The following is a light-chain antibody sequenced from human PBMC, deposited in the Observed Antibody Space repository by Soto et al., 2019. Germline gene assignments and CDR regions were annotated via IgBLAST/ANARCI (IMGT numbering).Light chain of an antibody. CDR3: QSSDTSSVV. CDR2: EGN. V-gene: IGLV6-57*04. J-gene: IGLJ2*01. Sequence: NFMLTQPHSVSESPGKTVTISCTRSSGTIASNYVQWYQQRPGSAPTTMIFEGNQRPSGVPDRFSGSIDSSSNSASLAISGLKTEDEADYYCQSSDTSSVVFGGGTKVTVL. CDR1: SGTIASNY.